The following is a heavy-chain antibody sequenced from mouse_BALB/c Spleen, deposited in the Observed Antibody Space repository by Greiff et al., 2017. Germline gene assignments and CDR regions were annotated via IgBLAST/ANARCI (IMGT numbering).Heavy chain of an antibody. D-gene: IGHD2-3*01. CDR2: LYPGSGST. Sequence: LQPPGSELVRPGASVKLSCTASGYTFPSYWLPWVKQRHGPGLEWIGNLYPGSGSTNYDEKFKRKGTLTVDTSSSTAYMHLSSLTSEDSAVYYCTSYDGYWGQGTLVTVSA. V-gene: IGHV1S22*01. CDR3: TSYDGY. CDR1: GYTFPSYW. J-gene: IGHJ3*02.